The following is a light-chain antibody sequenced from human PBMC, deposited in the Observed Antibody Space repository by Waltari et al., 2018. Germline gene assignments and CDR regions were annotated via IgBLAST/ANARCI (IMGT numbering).Light chain of an antibody. V-gene: IGKV4-1*01. CDR1: QSLFYSSNNKNY. CDR2: WAS. Sequence: IVLTQSPDSLAVSLGERATINRRSSQSLFYSSNNKNYLAWYQKKPGQPPKMLIYWASTRESGVPDRFSGSGFGTDFSLTISNLQAEDVAVYYCHQYYSDPPTTFGQGTKVEIK. CDR3: HQYYSDPPTT. J-gene: IGKJ1*01.